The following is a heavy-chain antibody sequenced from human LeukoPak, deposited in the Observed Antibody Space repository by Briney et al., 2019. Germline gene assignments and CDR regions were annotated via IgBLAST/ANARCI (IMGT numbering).Heavy chain of an antibody. CDR2: ISSSSSTI. Sequence: GGSLRLSCAASGFTFSNYRMTWVRQAPGKGLEWVSYISSSSSTIYYADSVKGRFTISRDNAKNSLYLQMNSLRAEDTAVYYCAREFGSYYTYWGQGTLVTVSS. J-gene: IGHJ4*02. D-gene: IGHD1-26*01. CDR1: GFTFSNYR. CDR3: AREFGSYYTY. V-gene: IGHV3-48*01.